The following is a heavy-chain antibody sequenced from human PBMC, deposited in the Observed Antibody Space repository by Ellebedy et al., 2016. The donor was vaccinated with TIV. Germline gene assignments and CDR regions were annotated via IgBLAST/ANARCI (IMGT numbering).Heavy chain of an antibody. CDR1: GFTFSSSW. V-gene: IGHV3-7*01. J-gene: IGHJ1*01. CDR2: IKQDGSDK. Sequence: PGGSLRLSCAASGFTFSSSWMTWVRQAPGKGREGVDNIKQDGSDKFYVDSVKGRFIIPRDNAKNSLYLQMSSLKVEDTVVYYCGRGDFVSGWGQGTLVTVSS. D-gene: IGHD3-10*01. CDR3: GRGDFVSG.